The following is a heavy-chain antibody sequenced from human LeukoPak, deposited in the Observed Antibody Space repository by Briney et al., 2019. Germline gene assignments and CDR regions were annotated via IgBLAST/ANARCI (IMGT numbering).Heavy chain of an antibody. CDR3: AREESSGWRPYNWFDP. CDR1: GYTFTSYA. CDR2: INAGNGNT. V-gene: IGHV1-3*01. J-gene: IGHJ5*02. D-gene: IGHD6-19*01. Sequence: ASVKVSCKASGYTFTSYAMHWVRQAPGQRLEWMGWINAGNGNTKCSQKFQGRVTITRDTSASTAYMELSSLRSEDTAVYYCAREESSGWRPYNWFDPWGQGTLVTVSS.